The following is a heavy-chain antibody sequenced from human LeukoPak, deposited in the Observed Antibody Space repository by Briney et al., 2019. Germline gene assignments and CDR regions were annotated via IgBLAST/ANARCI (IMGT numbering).Heavy chain of an antibody. Sequence: GGSLRLSCAASGFTFSNFWMHWVRQAPGKGLVWVALIYGDGSFTRYADSVKGRFTISRDNAKNSLYLQMNSLRAEDTALYYCAKEVSGSYYEGFDYWGQGTLVTVSS. CDR1: GFTFSNFW. CDR2: IYGDGSFT. J-gene: IGHJ4*02. D-gene: IGHD1-26*01. V-gene: IGHV3-74*01. CDR3: AKEVSGSYYEGFDY.